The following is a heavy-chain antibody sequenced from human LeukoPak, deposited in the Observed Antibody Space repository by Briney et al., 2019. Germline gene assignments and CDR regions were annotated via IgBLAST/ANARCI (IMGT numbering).Heavy chain of an antibody. CDR3: AKGHYYGSGSLDY. D-gene: IGHD3-10*01. V-gene: IGHV3-23*01. CDR1: GFTFNNYA. CDR2: IGGGGDIT. J-gene: IGHJ4*02. Sequence: GESLRLSCAASGFTFNNYAMSWVRQAPGKGPEWVSAIGGGGDITYYADSVKGRFTISRDNSKNTLYVQMNSLRAEDTAVYYCAKGHYYGSGSLDYWGQGTLVTVSS.